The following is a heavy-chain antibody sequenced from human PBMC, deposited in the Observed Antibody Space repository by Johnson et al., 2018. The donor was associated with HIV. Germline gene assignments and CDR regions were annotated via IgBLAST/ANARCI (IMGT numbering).Heavy chain of an antibody. CDR1: GFTVSSNY. V-gene: IGHV3-66*01. D-gene: IGHD5-18*01. CDR2: IYSGGST. CDR3: ARDGRDMVTRGAFDI. J-gene: IGHJ3*02. Sequence: EKLVESGGDLVQPGGSLRLSCAVSGFTVSSNYMSWVRRAPGKGLEWVSVIYSGGSTYYADSVKGRFTISRDNSKNTVYLQMNSLRADDTAVYYCARDGRDMVTRGAFDIWGQGTVVTVSS.